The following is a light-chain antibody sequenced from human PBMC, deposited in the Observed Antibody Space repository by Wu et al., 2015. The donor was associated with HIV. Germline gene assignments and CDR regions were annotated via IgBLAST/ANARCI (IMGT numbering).Light chain of an antibody. Sequence: ETVMTQSPATLSVSPGERATLSCRASQSVGGNLAWYQQKPGQAPRLLIYDASTRATGIPARFSGSGSGTDFALTISSLQSEDFVIYYCQQYNNWPLYSFGQGTKLEI. V-gene: IGKV3-15*01. CDR1: QSVGGN. CDR2: DAS. J-gene: IGKJ2*03. CDR3: QQYNNWPLYS.